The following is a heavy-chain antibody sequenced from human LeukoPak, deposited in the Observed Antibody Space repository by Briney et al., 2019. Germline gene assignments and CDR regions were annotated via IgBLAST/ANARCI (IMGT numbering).Heavy chain of an antibody. Sequence: KPGGSLRLSCAASGFTFSSYSMNCVRQSPGKWLDWVSSISSSSSYIYYADSVNGRFTISRDNAKNSLYLQMNSLRAEDTAVYYCAARTMSSWDYWGQGTLVTVSS. CDR3: AARTMSSWDY. CDR2: ISSSSSYI. D-gene: IGHD6-13*01. CDR1: GFTFSSYS. V-gene: IGHV3-21*01. J-gene: IGHJ4*02.